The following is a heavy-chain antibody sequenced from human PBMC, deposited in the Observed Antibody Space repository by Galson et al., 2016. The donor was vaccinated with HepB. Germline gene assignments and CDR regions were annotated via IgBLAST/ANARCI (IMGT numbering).Heavy chain of an antibody. CDR1: GFIFSSYA. J-gene: IGHJ4*02. D-gene: IGHD3-9*01. CDR2: ASGNGATT. V-gene: IGHV3-23*01. CDR3: AKDFRGYYKPIHS. Sequence: LRLSCAGSGFIFSSYAMNWVRQAPGKGLEWVSTASGNGATTYYADFVRGRFTISRDNSKNTLYLQMNSLRAEDTAIYYCAKDFRGYYKPIHSWGQGTLVTVSS.